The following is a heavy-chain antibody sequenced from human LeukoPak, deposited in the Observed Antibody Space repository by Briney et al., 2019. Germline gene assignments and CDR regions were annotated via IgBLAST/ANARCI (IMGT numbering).Heavy chain of an antibody. CDR1: GFTFSSYA. D-gene: IGHD6-19*01. V-gene: IGHV3-23*01. J-gene: IGHJ4*02. Sequence: GGSLRLSCAASGFTFSSYAMSWVRQAPGKGLEWVSAISGSGGSTSYADSVKGRFTTSRDNSKNTVYLQVNSLRAKDTAVYYCAKEGGAAAVAGLFDYWGQGTLVTVSS. CDR2: ISGSGGST. CDR3: AKEGGAAAVAGLFDY.